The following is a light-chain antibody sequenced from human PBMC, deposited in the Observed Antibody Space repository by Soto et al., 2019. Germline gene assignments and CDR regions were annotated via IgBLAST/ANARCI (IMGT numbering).Light chain of an antibody. Sequence: EIVLTQSPGTLSLSPGERATLSCRASQSVPRNYLAWYQQKPGQAPRLLIYGASSRATGTPDRFSGSGSGTDFTLTIGRLEPEDFAVYYCQEYNVSPYTFGQGTKLEI. J-gene: IGKJ2*01. V-gene: IGKV3-20*01. CDR3: QEYNVSPYT. CDR2: GAS. CDR1: QSVPRNY.